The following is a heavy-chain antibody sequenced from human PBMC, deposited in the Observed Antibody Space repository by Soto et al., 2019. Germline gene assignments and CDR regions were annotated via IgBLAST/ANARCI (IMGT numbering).Heavy chain of an antibody. Sequence: GGSLRLSCVASGFTFSSYVIHWVRQAPGKGLEWVALISTDGTEKHYPGSVRGRFTISRDNSKNTLYLQMNSLRAEDTAVYYCARGSCLYSSPFDYWGQGT. CDR2: ISTDGTEK. CDR3: ARGSCLYSSPFDY. V-gene: IGHV3-30*14. CDR1: GFTFSSYV. J-gene: IGHJ4*02. D-gene: IGHD3-16*01.